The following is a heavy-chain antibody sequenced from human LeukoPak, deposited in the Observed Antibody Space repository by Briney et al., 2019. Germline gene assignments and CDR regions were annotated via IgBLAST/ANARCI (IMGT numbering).Heavy chain of an antibody. CDR1: VFTFSTFA. J-gene: IGHJ4*02. CDR2: IFPSGGEI. Sequence: GGSLRLSCAASVFTFSTFARIWVRQPPGKGLEWVSSIFPSGGEIHYADSVRGRFTISRDNSKSTLSLQMNRLRSDDTAVYYCARVVRYYYDSSGYYFDYWGQGTLVTVSS. V-gene: IGHV3-23*01. D-gene: IGHD3-22*01. CDR3: ARVVRYYYDSSGYYFDY.